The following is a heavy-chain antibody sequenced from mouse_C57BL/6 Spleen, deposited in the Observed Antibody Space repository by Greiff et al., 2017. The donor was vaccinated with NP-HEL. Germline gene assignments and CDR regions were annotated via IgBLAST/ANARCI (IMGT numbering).Heavy chain of an antibody. D-gene: IGHD1-1*01. CDR2: IYPSDSET. J-gene: IGHJ1*03. CDR3: ARRYYGSSSDV. Sequence: QVHVKQPGAELVRPGSSVKLSCKASGYTFTSYWMDWVKQRPGQGLEWIGNIYPSDSETHYNQKFKDKATLTVDKSSSTAYMQLSSLTSEDSAVYYCARRYYGSSSDVWGTGTTVTVSS. V-gene: IGHV1-61*01. CDR1: GYTFTSYW.